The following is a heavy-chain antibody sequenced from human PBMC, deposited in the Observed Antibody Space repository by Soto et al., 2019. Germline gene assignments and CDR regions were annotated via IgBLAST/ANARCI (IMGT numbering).Heavy chain of an antibody. D-gene: IGHD3-22*01. V-gene: IGHV1-46*01. CDR2: INPSGGST. CDR1: GYTFTSYY. J-gene: IGHJ4*02. CDR3: VRLLWSGVVVIPFDY. Sequence: ASVKVSCKASGYTFTSYYMHWVRQAPGQGLEWMGIINPSGGSTSYAQKFQGRVTMTRDTSTSTVYMELSSLRSEDTAVYYCVRLLWSGVVVIPFDYWCQGILVTVS.